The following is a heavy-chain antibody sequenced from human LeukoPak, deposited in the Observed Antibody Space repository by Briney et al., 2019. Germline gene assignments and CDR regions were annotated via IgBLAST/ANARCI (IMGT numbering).Heavy chain of an antibody. CDR3: ASGVYYDSSGYSFEY. V-gene: IGHV1-69*13. CDR1: GGTFSSYG. CDR2: IIPIFGTA. J-gene: IGHJ4*02. D-gene: IGHD3-22*01. Sequence: SVKVSCKASGGTFSSYGINWVRQAPGQGLEWMGGIIPIFGTANYAQKFQGRVTITADESTSTAYMELSSLRSEDTAVYYCASGVYYDSSGYSFEYWGQGTLVTVSS.